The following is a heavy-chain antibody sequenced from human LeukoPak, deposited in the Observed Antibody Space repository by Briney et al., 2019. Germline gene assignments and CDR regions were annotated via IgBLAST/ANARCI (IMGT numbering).Heavy chain of an antibody. D-gene: IGHD6-19*01. J-gene: IGHJ4*02. Sequence: ASVKVSCKPSGYTFTGYYLHWVRQAPGRGLEWMGWINSNTGATIYAEKFQGRVTMTRDTSIDTAYMEMRSLRSDDTAVYYCARDRVGSGWPRPWYFEFWGQGTLITVSS. CDR3: ARDRVGSGWPRPWYFEF. CDR1: GYTFTGYY. CDR2: INSNTGAT. V-gene: IGHV1-2*02.